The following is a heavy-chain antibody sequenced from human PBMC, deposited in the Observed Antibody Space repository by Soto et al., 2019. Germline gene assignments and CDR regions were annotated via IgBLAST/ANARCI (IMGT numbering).Heavy chain of an antibody. Sequence: SETLSLTCTVSGGSISSSSYYWGWIRQPPGKGLEWIGSIYYSGSTYYNPSLKSRVTISVDTSKNQFSLKLSSVTAADTAVYYCARQANWGDDNSDAFDIWGQGTMVTVSS. V-gene: IGHV4-39*01. CDR2: IYYSGST. CDR1: GGSISSSSYY. D-gene: IGHD7-27*01. CDR3: ARQANWGDDNSDAFDI. J-gene: IGHJ3*02.